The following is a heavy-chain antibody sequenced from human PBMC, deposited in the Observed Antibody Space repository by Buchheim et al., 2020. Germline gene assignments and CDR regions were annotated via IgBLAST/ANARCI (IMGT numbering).Heavy chain of an antibody. D-gene: IGHD6-6*01. CDR1: GFTFSSYG. CDR3: ARVSYSSSSYYFDY. Sequence: QVQLVESGGGVVQPGRSLRLSCAASGFTFSSYGMHWVRQAPGKGLEWVAVIWYDGSNKYYADSVKGRFTISRANSKNTLYLQMNSLRAEDTAVYYCARVSYSSSSYYFDYWGQGTL. V-gene: IGHV3-33*01. J-gene: IGHJ4*02. CDR2: IWYDGSNK.